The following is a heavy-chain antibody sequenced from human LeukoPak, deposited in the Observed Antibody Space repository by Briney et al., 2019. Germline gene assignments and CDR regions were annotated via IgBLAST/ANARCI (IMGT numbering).Heavy chain of an antibody. J-gene: IGHJ3*02. CDR3: ARGPYITMVRGAAFDI. D-gene: IGHD3-10*01. CDR1: GGSFSGYY. V-gene: IGHV4-34*01. CDR2: INHSGST. Sequence: SETLSLTCAVYGGSFSGYYWSWIRQPPGKGLEWTGEINHSGSTNYNPSLKSRVTISVDTSKNQFSLKLSSVTAADTAVYYCARGPYITMVRGAAFDIWGQGTMVTVSS.